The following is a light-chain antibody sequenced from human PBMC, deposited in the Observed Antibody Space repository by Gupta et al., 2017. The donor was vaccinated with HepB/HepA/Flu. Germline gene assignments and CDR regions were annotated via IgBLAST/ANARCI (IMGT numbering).Light chain of an antibody. CDR2: STN. J-gene: IGLJ3*02. CDR1: SGPVSTSSY. CDR3: VLYMDSGISV. Sequence: QSVVTQEPLFSVSPGGTVTFTCGLSSGPVSTSSYASWYQQTPGQPPRTLIYSTNTRSSGVPDRFSGSILGNKAALTITGAQADDESDYYCVLYMDSGISVFGGGTKLTVL. V-gene: IGLV8-61*01.